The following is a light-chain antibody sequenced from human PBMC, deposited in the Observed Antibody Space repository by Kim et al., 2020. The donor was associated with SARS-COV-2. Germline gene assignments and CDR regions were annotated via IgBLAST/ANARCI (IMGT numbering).Light chain of an antibody. Sequence: VSPGQTASITCSGDRLGNKYVCWYQQKPGQSPVVVIYQDTQRPSGIPERFSGSNSGNTATLTISGTQAMDEADYYCQAWNSTTTVFGGGTQLTVL. CDR3: QAWNSTTTV. CDR2: QDT. V-gene: IGLV3-1*01. CDR1: RLGNKY. J-gene: IGLJ2*01.